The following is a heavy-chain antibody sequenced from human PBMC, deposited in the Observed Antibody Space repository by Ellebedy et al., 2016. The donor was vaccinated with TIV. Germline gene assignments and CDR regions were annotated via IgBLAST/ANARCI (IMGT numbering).Heavy chain of an antibody. CDR2: INMDGSTT. Sequence: GESLKIPCAASGFTLSSHWIHWVRQAPGKGLVWVLRINMDGSTTTNADSVKGRFTTSRDNAKNTRYLQMNSLSAEDTAVYYCARGQWLGVWGQGTTVTVSS. V-gene: IGHV3-74*01. D-gene: IGHD6-19*01. CDR3: ARGQWLGV. J-gene: IGHJ6*02. CDR1: GFTLSSHW.